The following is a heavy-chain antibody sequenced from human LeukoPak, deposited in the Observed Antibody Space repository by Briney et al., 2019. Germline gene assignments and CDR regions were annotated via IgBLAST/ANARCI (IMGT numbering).Heavy chain of an antibody. Sequence: ASVKVSCKASGGTFSSYAISWVRQAPGQGLEWMGRIIPIFGTANYAQKFQGRVTITADESTSTAYMELSSLRSEDTAVYYCARDGIAAAGTSYFDYWGQGTLVT. CDR3: ARDGIAAAGTSYFDY. J-gene: IGHJ4*02. D-gene: IGHD6-13*01. CDR1: GGTFSSYA. CDR2: IIPIFGTA. V-gene: IGHV1-69*13.